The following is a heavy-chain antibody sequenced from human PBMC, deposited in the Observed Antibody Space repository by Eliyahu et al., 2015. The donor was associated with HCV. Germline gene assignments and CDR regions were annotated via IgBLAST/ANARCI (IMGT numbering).Heavy chain of an antibody. Sequence: EVQLVQSGAEVKKPGESLKISCKGSGYNFNTYWIGWVGQMPGKGFEXMAGSSILMTLIPDTPXSFXGHVTISADKSISTAYLQWSSLKASDTAIYFCARPLLYCSSTSCYPRDFYYGMDVWGQGTTVTVSS. CDR3: ARPLLYCSSTSCYPRDFYYGMDV. J-gene: IGHJ6*02. CDR1: GYNFNTYW. CDR2: SILMTLIP. D-gene: IGHD2-2*01. V-gene: IGHV5-51*03.